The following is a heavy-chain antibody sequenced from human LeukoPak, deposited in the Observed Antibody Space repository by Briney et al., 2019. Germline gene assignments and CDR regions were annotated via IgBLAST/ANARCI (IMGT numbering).Heavy chain of an antibody. CDR1: GGSISSYY. CDR3: ARQGLPFPFDY. D-gene: IGHD5-12*01. CDR2: IYYSGST. Sequence: SETLSLTCTVSGGSISSYYWSWIRQPPGKGLEWIGYIYYSGSTYYNPSLKSRVTISVDTSTNQFSLKLSSVTAADTAVYYCARQGLPFPFDYWGQGTLVTVSS. V-gene: IGHV4-59*08. J-gene: IGHJ4*02.